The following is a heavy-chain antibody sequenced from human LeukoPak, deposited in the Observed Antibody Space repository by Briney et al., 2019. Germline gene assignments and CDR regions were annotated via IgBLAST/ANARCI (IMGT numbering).Heavy chain of an antibody. D-gene: IGHD3-10*01. CDR3: AKDRGLWGF. V-gene: IGHV3-23*01. Sequence: GGSLRLSCAASGFTFSSYAMSWVRQAPGQGLEWVSAISGSGGSTYYADSVKGRFTISRDNSNNTLYLQMNSLGAEDTAVYYCAKDRGLWGFWGQGTLVTVSS. CDR1: GFTFSSYA. J-gene: IGHJ4*02. CDR2: ISGSGGST.